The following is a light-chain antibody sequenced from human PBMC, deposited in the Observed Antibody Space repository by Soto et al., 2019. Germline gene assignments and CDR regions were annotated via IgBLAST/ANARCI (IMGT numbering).Light chain of an antibody. CDR1: QSVSNN. Sequence: EIVMTQSPVTLSVSPGERATLSCRASQSVSNNLAWYQQKPGQAPRLLIYGASTRATGVPARFSGSGSGTEFTITISSLQSEDFAVYYCQHYNNWPPWTFGQGTKVEIK. CDR3: QHYNNWPPWT. J-gene: IGKJ1*01. CDR2: GAS. V-gene: IGKV3-15*01.